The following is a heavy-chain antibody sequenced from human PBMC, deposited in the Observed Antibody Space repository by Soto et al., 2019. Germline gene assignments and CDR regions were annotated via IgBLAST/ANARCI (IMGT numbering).Heavy chain of an antibody. V-gene: IGHV4-59*01. CDR1: GGSTSPYF. Sequence: QVQLQESGPRLVKPSGTLSLTCIVSGGSTSPYFWSWIRQLPGKVLEYIGYIYYSGSTIYHPSLTSRASISIDTSKNQFFLNLRSVTAADTAVYYCARVKGSSLFYHYGLDVWGQGTTVTVSS. J-gene: IGHJ6*02. CDR3: ARVKGSSLFYHYGLDV. D-gene: IGHD6-6*01. CDR2: IYYSGST.